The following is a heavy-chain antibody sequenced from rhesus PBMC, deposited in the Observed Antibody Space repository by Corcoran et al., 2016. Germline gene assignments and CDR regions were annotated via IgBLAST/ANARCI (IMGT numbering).Heavy chain of an antibody. Sequence: QVQLQQWGEGLVKPSETLSLTCAVYGGSISGYNYWSWIRQPPGKGLEWIGYIYGKSASTNYNPSLNNRVTISKDTSKNQFSLKLSSVTAADTAVYYCAREGLRYYFDYWGQGVLVTVSS. CDR3: AREGLRYYFDY. J-gene: IGHJ4*01. V-gene: IGHV4-73*01. CDR1: GGSISGYNY. CDR2: IYGKSAST. D-gene: IGHD2-21*01.